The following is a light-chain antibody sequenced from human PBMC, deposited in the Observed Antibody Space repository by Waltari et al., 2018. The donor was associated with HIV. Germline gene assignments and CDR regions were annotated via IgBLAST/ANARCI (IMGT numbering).Light chain of an antibody. Sequence: QLVLTQSPSASASLGASVKLTCTLSSGHSTYGLAWHQQQPRKGPRYLMKVTSDGSHTKGDGIPDRFVGYSSGAECYLTISSLQSEDEAVYYWQTWGPGIGVFGRGTQWTVL. J-gene: IGLJ3*02. CDR3: QTWGPGIGV. CDR2: VTSDGSH. V-gene: IGLV4-69*01. CDR1: SGHSTYG.